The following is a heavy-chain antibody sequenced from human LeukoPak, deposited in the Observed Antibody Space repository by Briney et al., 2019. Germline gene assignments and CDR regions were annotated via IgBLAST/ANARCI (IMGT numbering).Heavy chain of an antibody. CDR2: IYSGDST. V-gene: IGHV3-53*01. D-gene: IGHD3-16*01. CDR1: GFTVSSNY. J-gene: IGHJ3*02. Sequence: PGGSLRLSCAASGFTVSSNYMSWVRQAPGKGLEWVSVIYSGDSTFYADSVKGQFTISRDNSKNTLYLQMNSLRAEDTAVYYCARALGDAFDIWGQGTMVTVSS. CDR3: ARALGDAFDI.